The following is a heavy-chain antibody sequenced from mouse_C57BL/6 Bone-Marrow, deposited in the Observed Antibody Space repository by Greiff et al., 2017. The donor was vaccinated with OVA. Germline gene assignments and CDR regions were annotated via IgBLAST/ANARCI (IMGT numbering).Heavy chain of an antibody. V-gene: IGHV1-64*01. D-gene: IGHD3-2*02. CDR2: IHPNSGST. Sequence: VQLQQPGAELVKPGASVKLSCKASGYTFTSYWMHWVKQRPGQGLEWIGMIHPNSGSTNYNEKFKSKATLTVDKSSSTAYMQLSSLTSEDSAVYYCARETAQATYYYAMDYWGQGTSGTVSS. CDR1: GYTFTSYW. J-gene: IGHJ4*01. CDR3: ARETAQATYYYAMDY.